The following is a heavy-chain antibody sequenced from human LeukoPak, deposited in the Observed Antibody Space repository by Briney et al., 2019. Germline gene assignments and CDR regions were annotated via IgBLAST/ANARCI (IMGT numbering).Heavy chain of an antibody. D-gene: IGHD4-17*01. CDR2: IIPIFGTA. CDR3: ARDRGYGDYLLFDY. CDR1: GGTFRSYA. V-gene: IGHV1-69*06. J-gene: IGHJ4*02. Sequence: GASVKVSFKASGGTFRSYAISWVRPAPGQGLEWMGGIIPIFGTANYAQKFQGRVTITADKSTSTAYMELSSLRSEDTAVYYCARDRGYGDYLLFDYWGQGTLVTVSS.